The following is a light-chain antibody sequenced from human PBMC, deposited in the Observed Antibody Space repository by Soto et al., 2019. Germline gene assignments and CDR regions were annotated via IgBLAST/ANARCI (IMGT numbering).Light chain of an antibody. CDR1: QNINTW. V-gene: IGKV1-5*03. J-gene: IGKJ2*01. CDR2: EAS. CDR3: QQCSTYYT. Sequence: DIQRTQSPSTLSASVRDIVTFTFRSSQNINTWLAWYQQRPGKAPKLLIYEASTLKSGVPSRLSGSGSGTEFTLTISRLQPDDFATYYCQQCSTYYTFGQGTKVDIK.